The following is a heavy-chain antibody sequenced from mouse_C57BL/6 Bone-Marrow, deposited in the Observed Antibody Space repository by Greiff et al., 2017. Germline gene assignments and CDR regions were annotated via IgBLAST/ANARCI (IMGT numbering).Heavy chain of an antibody. CDR1: GYTFTSYG. D-gene: IGHD1-1*01. J-gene: IGHJ3*01. CDR2: IYPRSGNT. CDR3: ARGGYGSSYAWFAY. Sequence: VQLLQSGAELARPGASVKLSCKASGYTFTSYGISWVKQRTGQGLEWIGEIYPRSGNTYYNEKFKGKATLTADKSSSTAYMELRSLTSEDSAVYFWARGGYGSSYAWFAYWGQGTLVTVSA. V-gene: IGHV1-81*01.